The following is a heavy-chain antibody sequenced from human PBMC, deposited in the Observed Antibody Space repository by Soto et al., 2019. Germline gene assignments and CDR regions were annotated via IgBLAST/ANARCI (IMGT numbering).Heavy chain of an antibody. CDR3: TTDSRTTVTEVRFCF. CDR2: IRSQSDGGSG. CDR1: GFTFHNAW. V-gene: IGHV3-15*07. D-gene: IGHD4-17*01. Sequence: EVQLEESGGGVVMPGGSLRLSCAASGFTFHNAWINWVRQPPGGGLEWVGRIRSQSDGGSGDYAAPVKGRFVVSRDDSKNMVYLQMNSLKIEDTAVYYCTTDSRTTVTEVRFCFWGNGTLVTVSS. J-gene: IGHJ1*01.